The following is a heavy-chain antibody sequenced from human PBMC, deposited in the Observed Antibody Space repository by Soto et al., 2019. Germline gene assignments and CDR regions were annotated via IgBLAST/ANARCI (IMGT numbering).Heavy chain of an antibody. Sequence: GGSLRLSGAASGFTFSSYGMHWVRQAPGKGLEWVAVIWYDGSNKYYADSVKGRFTISRDNSKNMLYLQMNSLRAEDTAVYYCARDEGLGVNYYYYGMDVWGQGT. D-gene: IGHD3-10*01. CDR3: ARDEGLGVNYYYYGMDV. V-gene: IGHV3-33*01. CDR2: IWYDGSNK. CDR1: GFTFSSYG. J-gene: IGHJ6*02.